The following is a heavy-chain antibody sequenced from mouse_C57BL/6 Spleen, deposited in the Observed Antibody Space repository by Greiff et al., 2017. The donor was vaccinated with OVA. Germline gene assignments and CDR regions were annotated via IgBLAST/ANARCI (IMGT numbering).Heavy chain of an antibody. D-gene: IGHD6-2*01. CDR1: GFTFSDYG. V-gene: IGHV5-17*01. J-gene: IGHJ2*01. CDR3: ARPGGSHYFDY. CDR2: ISSGSSTI. Sequence: DVKLVESGGGLVKPGGSLKLSCAASGFTFSDYGMHWVRQAPEKGLEWVAYISSGSSTIYYADTVKGRFTISRDNAKNTLFLQMTSLRSEDTAMYYCARPGGSHYFDYWGQGTTLTVSS.